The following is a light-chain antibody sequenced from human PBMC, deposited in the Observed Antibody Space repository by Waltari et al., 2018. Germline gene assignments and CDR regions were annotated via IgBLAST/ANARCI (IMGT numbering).Light chain of an antibody. CDR1: SGHSNNV. Sequence: QLVLTQSPSASASLGASVKLTCTLSSGHSNNVIARLQQRPEKGTRYLMKVNSDGSNNKGDEIPDRFSGASSGAERYLTISSLQSEDEADYFCQTGGHGTWVVGGGTKLTVL. CDR3: QTGGHGTWV. V-gene: IGLV4-69*01. CDR2: VNSDGSN. J-gene: IGLJ3*02.